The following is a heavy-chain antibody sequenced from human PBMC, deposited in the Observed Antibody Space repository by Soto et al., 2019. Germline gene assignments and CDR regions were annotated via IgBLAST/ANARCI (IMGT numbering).Heavy chain of an antibody. CDR1: GGSISNFY. J-gene: IGHJ6*02. Sequence: SETLSLTCTVSGGSISNFYWSWIRQPPGKGLEWIGYVYYAGSTSYNPSLKRRVTFSADSSRGQFSLRLNSVTAADTAVYYCATTVLRDYVFDDYLGDYYYYMDVWGQGTTVTVSS. D-gene: IGHD3-16*01. V-gene: IGHV4-59*08. CDR2: VYYAGST. CDR3: ATTVLRDYVFDDYLGDYYYYMDV.